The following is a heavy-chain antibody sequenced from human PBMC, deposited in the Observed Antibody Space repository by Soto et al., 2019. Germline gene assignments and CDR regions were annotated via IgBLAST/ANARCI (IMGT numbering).Heavy chain of an antibody. J-gene: IGHJ3*01. CDR1: GYTFINYD. CDR3: ARGLRDTAYFDAFGV. CDR2: MNPHSGNA. Sequence: QVQVVQSGAEVKKPGASVRVSCKASGYTFINYDINWVRQAPGQGLEWVGWMNPHSGNAGFAQKFQGRVSLTRDTSISTAYMELTSLRSDDTAVYYCARGLRDTAYFDAFGVWGQGTMVTVSS. D-gene: IGHD3-9*01. V-gene: IGHV1-8*01.